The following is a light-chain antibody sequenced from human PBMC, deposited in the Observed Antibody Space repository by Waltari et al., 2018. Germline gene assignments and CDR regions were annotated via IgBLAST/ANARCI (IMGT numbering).Light chain of an antibody. CDR2: EDN. CDR1: TPNIGTNY. V-gene: IGLV1-51*01. Sequence: QSVLTQPPSVSAAPGQKVTISCSGSTPNIGTNYVSWYQQFPGTAPKLLIYEDNRRPSGIPDRFSGSKSGASATLGITGLQTGDEANYYCGTWDSSLGIGVLGGGTRVTVL. J-gene: IGLJ3*02. CDR3: GTWDSSLGIGV.